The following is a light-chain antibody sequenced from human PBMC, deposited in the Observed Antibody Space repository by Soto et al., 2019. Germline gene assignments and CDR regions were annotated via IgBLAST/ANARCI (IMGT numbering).Light chain of an antibody. V-gene: IGKV3-11*01. J-gene: IGKJ3*01. CDR2: ATS. CDR3: QQRSSWPFT. Sequence: EIVLTQSPATLSLSPGERATLSCRASQNINSYLAWYHQQPGQAPRLLLYATSNRATGIPARFSGSGSGTDFTLSISSLEPEDFAVYYCQQRSSWPFTFGPGTKVDIK. CDR1: QNINSY.